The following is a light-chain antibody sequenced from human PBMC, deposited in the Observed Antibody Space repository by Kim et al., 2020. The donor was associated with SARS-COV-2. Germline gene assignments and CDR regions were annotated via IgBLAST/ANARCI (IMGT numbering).Light chain of an antibody. Sequence: QAGLTQPPSVSKDLRQTATLTCTGNSNNVGNEGAAWLQQHQGHPPKLLSYRNNNRPSGISERFSASRSGNTASLTITGLQPEDEADYYCSAWDSSLSAWLFGGGTQLTVL. CDR2: RNN. CDR1: SNNVGNEG. J-gene: IGLJ3*02. CDR3: SAWDSSLSAWL. V-gene: IGLV10-54*01.